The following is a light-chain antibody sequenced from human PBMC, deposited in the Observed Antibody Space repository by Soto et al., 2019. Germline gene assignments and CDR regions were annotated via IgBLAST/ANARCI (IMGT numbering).Light chain of an antibody. CDR3: QQYASYWT. Sequence: DIQMTQSPSTLSASVGDRVTITCRASQNIRSWLAWYQQKPGKAPNLLIYKASSLESGVPSRFSGSGSGTEFTLTISSLQPDDFATYYCQQYASYWTFGQGTKVDIK. V-gene: IGKV1-5*03. J-gene: IGKJ1*01. CDR2: KAS. CDR1: QNIRSW.